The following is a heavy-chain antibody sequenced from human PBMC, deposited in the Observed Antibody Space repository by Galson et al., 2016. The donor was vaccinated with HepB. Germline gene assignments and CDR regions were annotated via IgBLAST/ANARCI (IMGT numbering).Heavy chain of an antibody. CDR1: GFMFSTSA. CDR2: ISYDASDK. CDR3: ANSVGWVQFYFDY. V-gene: IGHV3-30*04. D-gene: IGHD4-23*01. Sequence: SLRLSCAASGFMFSTSAMHWVRQAPGKGLEWVAGISYDASDKYYADSVKGRFTISRDNSKNTLSLQMNSLRAEDTAFYYCANSVGWVQFYFDYWGQGTLVTVSS. J-gene: IGHJ4*02.